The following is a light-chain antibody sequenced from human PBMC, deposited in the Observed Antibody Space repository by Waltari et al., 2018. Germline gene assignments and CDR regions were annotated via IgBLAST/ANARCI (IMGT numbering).Light chain of an antibody. CDR1: QSLQVAY. V-gene: IGKV3-20*01. J-gene: IGKJ2*01. Sequence: EIVLTQSPGTLSLSPGAKATLSCRASQSLQVAYVPWYQQKSGQAPRLLIYGALYRSAYLPDRFSGSGSGTDFTLTITRLEPEDFAVYYCQQYDTSPATFGQGTKVEMK. CDR3: QQYDTSPAT. CDR2: GAL.